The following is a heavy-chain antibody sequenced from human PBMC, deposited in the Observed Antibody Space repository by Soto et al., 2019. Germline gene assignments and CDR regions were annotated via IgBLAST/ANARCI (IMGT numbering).Heavy chain of an antibody. CDR1: GVSITTTSYY. Sequence: SETLSLTCTVSGVSITTTSYYWCWIRHPPGKGLEWIGIVYFSGTTYYNPPLKSRVTISVDTSKNHFSLRLSSVTAADTAIYYCARHGSYWGQGTMVTVSS. CDR2: VYFSGTT. CDR3: ARHGSY. V-gene: IGHV4-39*01. J-gene: IGHJ4*02.